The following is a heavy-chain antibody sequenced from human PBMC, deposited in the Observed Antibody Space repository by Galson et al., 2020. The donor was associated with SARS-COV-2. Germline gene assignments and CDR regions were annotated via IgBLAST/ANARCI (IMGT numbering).Heavy chain of an antibody. CDR1: GYSISSGYY. V-gene: IGHV4-38-2*02. Sequence: SETLSLTCTVSGYSISSGYYWGWIRQPPGKGLEWIGSIYHSGSTYYNPSLKSRVTISVDTSKNQFSLKLSSVTAADTAVYYCARDHLTRWVVRGYYFDYWGQGTLVTVSS. CDR3: ARDHLTRWVVRGYYFDY. D-gene: IGHD2-21*01. J-gene: IGHJ4*02. CDR2: IYHSGST.